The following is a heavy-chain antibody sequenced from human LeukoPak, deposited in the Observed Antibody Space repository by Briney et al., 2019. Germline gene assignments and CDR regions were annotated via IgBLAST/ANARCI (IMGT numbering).Heavy chain of an antibody. CDR1: GFTFSSYA. CDR2: ISGSGGST. Sequence: GGSLRLSCVASGFTFSSYAMSWARQAPGKGLEWVSVISGSGGSTYYADSVKGRFTISRDNSKNTLYLQMNSLRAEDTAVYYCARHPNYYDSSGYYKGFDCWGQGTLVTVSS. D-gene: IGHD3-22*01. V-gene: IGHV3-23*01. J-gene: IGHJ4*02. CDR3: ARHPNYYDSSGYYKGFDC.